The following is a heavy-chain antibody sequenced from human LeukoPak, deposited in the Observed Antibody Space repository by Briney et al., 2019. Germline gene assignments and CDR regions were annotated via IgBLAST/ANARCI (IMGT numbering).Heavy chain of an antibody. D-gene: IGHD3-22*01. Sequence: SETLSLTCAVYGGSFSGYYWSWIRQPPGKGLEWIGEINHSGSTNYNPSLKSRVTISVDTSKNQFSLKLSSVTAADTAVYYCARVRPTYYYDSSGYYAHLRLDYFDYWGQGTLVTVSS. CDR3: ARVRPTYYYDSSGYYAHLRLDYFDY. J-gene: IGHJ4*02. CDR2: INHSGST. V-gene: IGHV4-34*01. CDR1: GGSFSGYY.